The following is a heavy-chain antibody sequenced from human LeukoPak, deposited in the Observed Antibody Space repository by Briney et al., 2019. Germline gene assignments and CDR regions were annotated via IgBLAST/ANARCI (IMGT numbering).Heavy chain of an antibody. Sequence: PGGSLRLSCAASGFTFTNAWMNWVRQAPGKGLEWISYISQSSSIIFYADSVRGRFTISRDNAKTSLYLQMNSLRAEDTAVYYCARLGSYHNYRAFDIWGRGTMVTVSS. CDR3: ARLGSYHNYRAFDI. CDR2: ISQSSSII. D-gene: IGHD5-24*01. CDR1: GFTFTNAW. V-gene: IGHV3-48*01. J-gene: IGHJ3*02.